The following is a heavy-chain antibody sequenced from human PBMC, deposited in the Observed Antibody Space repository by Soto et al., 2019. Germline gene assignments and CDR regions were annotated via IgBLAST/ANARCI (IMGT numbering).Heavy chain of an antibody. CDR1: GYTFTSYD. CDR3: ARDLDGSGSYYTGY. Sequence: ASVKVSCKASGYTFTSYDINWVRQATGQGLEWMGWMNPNSGNTGYAQKFQGRVTMTRNTSISTAYMELRSLRSDDTAVFYCARDLDGSGSYYTGYWGQGSLVTVSS. D-gene: IGHD3-10*01. J-gene: IGHJ4*02. V-gene: IGHV1-8*01. CDR2: MNPNSGNT.